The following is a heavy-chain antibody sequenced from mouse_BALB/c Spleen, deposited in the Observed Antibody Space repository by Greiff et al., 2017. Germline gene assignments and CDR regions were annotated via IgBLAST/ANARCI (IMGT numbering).Heavy chain of an antibody. CDR3: ARKRDNYYGSSYNAMDY. V-gene: IGHV1-9*01. CDR2: ILPGSGST. Sequence: VQLQQSGAELMKPGASVKISCKATGYTFSSYWIEWVKQRPGHGLEWIGEILPGSGSTNYNEKFKGKATFTADTSSNTAYMQLSSLTSEDSAVYYCARKRDNYYGSSYNAMDYWGQGTSVTVSS. CDR1: GYTFSSYW. D-gene: IGHD1-1*01. J-gene: IGHJ4*01.